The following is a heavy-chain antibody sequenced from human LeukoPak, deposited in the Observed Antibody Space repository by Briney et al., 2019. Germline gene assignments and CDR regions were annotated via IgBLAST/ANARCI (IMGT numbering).Heavy chain of an antibody. CDR3: ARSRLGYYGSGSYHKGFDP. CDR2: INHSGST. D-gene: IGHD3-10*01. J-gene: IGHJ5*02. CDR1: GGSFSGYY. V-gene: IGHV4-34*01. Sequence: SETLSLTCAVYGGSFSGYYWSWIRQPPGKGLEWIGEINHSGSTNYNPSLKSRVTISVDTSKNQFSLKLSSVTAADTAVYYCARSRLGYYGSGSYHKGFDPWGQGTLVTVSS.